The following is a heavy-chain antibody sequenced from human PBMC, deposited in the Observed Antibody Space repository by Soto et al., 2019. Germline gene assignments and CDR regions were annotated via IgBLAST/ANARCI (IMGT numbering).Heavy chain of an antibody. CDR2: ISYDGSNK. J-gene: IGHJ4*02. CDR1: GFTFSSYG. D-gene: IGHD3-16*01. Sequence: GGSLRLSCAASGFTFSSYGMHWVRQAPGKGLEWVAVISYDGSNKYYADSVKGRFTISRDNSKNTLYLQMNSLRAEDTAVYYCAKDGGRQLDYWGQGTLVTVSS. V-gene: IGHV3-30*18. CDR3: AKDGGRQLDY.